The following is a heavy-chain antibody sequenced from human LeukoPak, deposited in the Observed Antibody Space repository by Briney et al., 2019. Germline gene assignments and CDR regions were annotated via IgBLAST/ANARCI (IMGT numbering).Heavy chain of an antibody. CDR2: INHSGST. CDR3: ARVRYYGSGSYLPARN. J-gene: IGHJ4*02. V-gene: IGHV4-34*01. Sequence: PSETLSLTCAVYGGSLRGYYWSWIRQPPGKGLEWLGEINHSGSTNYNPSVKSRVTISVDTSKNQFSLKLSSVTAADTAVYYCARVRYYGSGSYLPARNWGQGTLVTVSS. D-gene: IGHD3-10*01. CDR1: GGSLRGYY.